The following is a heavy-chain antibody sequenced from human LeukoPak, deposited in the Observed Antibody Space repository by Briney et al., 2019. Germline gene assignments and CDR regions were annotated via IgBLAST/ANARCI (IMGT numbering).Heavy chain of an antibody. J-gene: IGHJ4*02. Sequence: PGGSLRLSCAPSGFTFCSYSMNWVREAPGRGLEWVSYISSSSSTIYYADSVKGRFTLSRDNAKNSLYLQMNSLRAEDTAVYYCASSPIPYSSDFDYWGQGTLITVSS. CDR3: ASSPIPYSSDFDY. CDR1: GFTFCSYS. CDR2: ISSSSSTI. V-gene: IGHV3-48*01. D-gene: IGHD4-11*01.